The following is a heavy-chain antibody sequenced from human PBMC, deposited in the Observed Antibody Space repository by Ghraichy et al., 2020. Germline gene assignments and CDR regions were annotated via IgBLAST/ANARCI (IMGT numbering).Heavy chain of an antibody. Sequence: LNISCAASGFRFSYYAIHWVRQAPGKGLEWVALISYNGDSKFYADSVTGRFTISRDNSKNTVHLQMNSLKSEDTAVYYCARMEEYTNYDYYLGMDVWGQGTTVTVSS. J-gene: IGHJ6*02. CDR1: GFRFSYYA. V-gene: IGHV3-30-3*01. CDR3: ARMEEYTNYDYYLGMDV. CDR2: ISYNGDSK. D-gene: IGHD3-16*01.